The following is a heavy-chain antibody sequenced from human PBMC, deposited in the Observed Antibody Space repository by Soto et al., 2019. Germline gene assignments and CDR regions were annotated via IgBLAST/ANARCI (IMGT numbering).Heavy chain of an antibody. CDR2: ISGSGGST. V-gene: IGHV3-23*01. J-gene: IGHJ5*02. CDR1: GFTFSSYA. D-gene: IGHD1-1*01. CDR3: ANVKESDFRRRYSWNKNWFAP. Sequence: EVQLLESGGGLVQPAGSLRLSCAASGFTFSSYAMSWVRQAPGKGLERVSAISGSGGSTYYADSVNSRFTISRDNSKNTLYLNMHSLRAEYPGVEYCANVKESDFRRRYSWNKNWFAPWGQGPLATVSS.